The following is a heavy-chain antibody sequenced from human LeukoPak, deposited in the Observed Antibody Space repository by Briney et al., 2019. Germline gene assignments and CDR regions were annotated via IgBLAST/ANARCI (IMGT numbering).Heavy chain of an antibody. CDR1: GFTFNNFA. D-gene: IGHD2-2*01. J-gene: IGHJ6*04. CDR3: AKGEGGSSSWYDFYDYGMDV. CDR2: ISIDGAKT. Sequence: PGTSPRLSCAASGFTFNNFAMHWVRQAPGKGLEWVGVISIDGAKTYSADSVKGRITISRDNSKKTLYLKMNTVRAEDTAVYYCAKGEGGSSSWYDFYDYGMDVWGKGTTVTVSS. V-gene: IGHV3-30*16.